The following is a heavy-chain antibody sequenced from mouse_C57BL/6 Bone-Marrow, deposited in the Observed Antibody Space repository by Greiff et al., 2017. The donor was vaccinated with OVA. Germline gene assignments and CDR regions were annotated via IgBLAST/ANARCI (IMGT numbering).Heavy chain of an antibody. V-gene: IGHV1-69*01. CDR2: IDPSDSYT. Sequence: QVQLQQPGAELVMPGASVKLSCKASGYTFTSYWMHWVKQRPGQGLEWIGEIDPSDSYTKYNQKLKGKSKLTVDKYSRPAYMQLSSLTSEDSAVYYCSRWDDYEYWGQGTTLTVSS. CDR1: GYTFTSYW. D-gene: IGHD2-4*01. CDR3: SRWDDYEY. J-gene: IGHJ2*01.